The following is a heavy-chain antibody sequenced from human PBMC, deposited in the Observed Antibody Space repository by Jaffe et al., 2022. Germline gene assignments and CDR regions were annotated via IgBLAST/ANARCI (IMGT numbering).Heavy chain of an antibody. D-gene: IGHD6-13*01. CDR2: IRYDGSNK. CDR1: GFTFSSYG. V-gene: IGHV3-30*02. J-gene: IGHJ4*02. CDR3: AKDKLRIAAAGIVFDY. Sequence: QVQLVESGGGVVQPGGSLRLSCAASGFTFSSYGMHWVRQAPGKGLEWVAFIRYDGSNKYYADSVKGRFTISRDNSKNTLYLQMNSLRAEDTAVYYCAKDKLRIAAAGIVFDYWGQGTLVTVSS.